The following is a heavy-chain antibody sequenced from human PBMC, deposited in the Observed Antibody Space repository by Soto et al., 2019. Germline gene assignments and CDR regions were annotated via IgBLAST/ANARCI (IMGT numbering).Heavy chain of an antibody. V-gene: IGHV3-23*01. CDR1: GFTFSSYA. CDR3: AKDRDPFCSSPICNTVY. D-gene: IGHD2-2*02. Sequence: EVQLLESGGGLVQPGGSLRLSCAASGFTFSSYAMSWVRQAPGKGLEWVSAISGSGGSTYYADSVKGRFTISRDNSKNTLYLQMNSLRAEDTAVYFCAKDRDPFCSSPICNTVYWGQGTLVTVSS. CDR2: ISGSGGST. J-gene: IGHJ4*02.